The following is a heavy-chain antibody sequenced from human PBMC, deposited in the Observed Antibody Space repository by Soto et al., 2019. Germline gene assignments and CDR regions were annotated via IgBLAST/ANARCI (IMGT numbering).Heavy chain of an antibody. J-gene: IGHJ5*02. V-gene: IGHV3-30*04. CDR2: ISYDGRNK. CDR1: GFICSSYA. CDR3: ARNGAAAALYNWFDP. D-gene: IGHD6-13*01. Sequence: GGSLRLSCAASGFICSSYAMHWVRQAPGKGLEWVAVISYDGRNKYYADSVKGRFTISRDNSKNTLYLQMNSLRVEDTAVYYCARNGAAAALYNWFDPWGQGTLVTVSS.